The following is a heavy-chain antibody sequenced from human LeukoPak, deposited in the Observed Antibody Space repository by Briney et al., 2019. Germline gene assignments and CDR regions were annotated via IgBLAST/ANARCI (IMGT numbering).Heavy chain of an antibody. CDR1: GFSFSSYG. D-gene: IGHD1-1*01. CDR3: VRDRTRENFDY. J-gene: IGHJ4*02. Sequence: GRSLRLSCAASGFSFSSYGMHWVRQAPGKGLEWVAVIWYDGSNKYYADSVKGRFTISRDNSKNTLYLQMSSLRAEDTAVYYCVRDRTRENFDYWGQGTLVTVSS. V-gene: IGHV3-33*01. CDR2: IWYDGSNK.